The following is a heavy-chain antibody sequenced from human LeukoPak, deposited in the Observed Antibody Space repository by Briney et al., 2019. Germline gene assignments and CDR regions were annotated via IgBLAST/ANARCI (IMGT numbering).Heavy chain of an antibody. CDR2: IYYSGST. CDR3: ATIPANIAAAGTEDFDY. V-gene: IGHV4-39*01. J-gene: IGHJ4*02. CDR1: GGSISSSSYY. D-gene: IGHD6-13*01. Sequence: SETLSLTCTVSGGSISSSSYYWGWIRQPPGKGLEWIGSIYYSGSTYYNPSLKSRVTISVDTSKNQFSLKLSSVTAADTAVYYCATIPANIAAAGTEDFDYWGQGTLVTVSS.